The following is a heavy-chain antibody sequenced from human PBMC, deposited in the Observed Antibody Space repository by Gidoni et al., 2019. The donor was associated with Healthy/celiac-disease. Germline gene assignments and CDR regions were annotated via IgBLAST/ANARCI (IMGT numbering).Heavy chain of an antibody. D-gene: IGHD2-15*01. V-gene: IGHV3-23*01. CDR3: AKDHRDGGYCSGGSCYIPDY. Sequence: EVQLLESGGGLVQPGGSLRLSCAASGFTFSSYAMRWVRQAPGKGLEWFSAISGSGGSTYYADSVKGRFTISRDNSKNTLYLQMNSLRAEDTAVYYCAKDHRDGGYCSGGSCYIPDYCGQGTLVTVSS. CDR1: GFTFSSYA. CDR2: ISGSGGST. J-gene: IGHJ4*02.